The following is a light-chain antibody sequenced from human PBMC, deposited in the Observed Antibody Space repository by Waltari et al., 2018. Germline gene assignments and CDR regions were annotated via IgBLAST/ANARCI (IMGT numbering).Light chain of an antibody. V-gene: IGKV1-9*01. CDR3: QQLNSYPLT. CDR1: QGISSY. J-gene: IGKJ4*01. Sequence: IQLTQSPSSLSASVGDRVPITCRASQGISSYLAWYQQKPGKAPKLLIYAASTLQSGVPSRFSGSGSGTGFTLTISSLQPEDFATYYCQQLNSYPLTFGGGTKVEIK. CDR2: AAS.